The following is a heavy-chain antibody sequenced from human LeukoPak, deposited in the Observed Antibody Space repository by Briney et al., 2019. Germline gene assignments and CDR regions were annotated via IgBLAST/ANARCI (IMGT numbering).Heavy chain of an antibody. J-gene: IGHJ4*02. CDR1: GGSISSSSYY. Sequence: SETLSLTCTVSGGSISSSSYYWGWIRQPPGKGLEWIGSIYYSGSTYYNPSLKSRVTISVDTSKNQFSLKLSSVTAADTAVYYCAREGYDSSADFDYWGQGTLVTVSS. D-gene: IGHD3-22*01. V-gene: IGHV4-39*07. CDR3: AREGYDSSADFDY. CDR2: IYYSGST.